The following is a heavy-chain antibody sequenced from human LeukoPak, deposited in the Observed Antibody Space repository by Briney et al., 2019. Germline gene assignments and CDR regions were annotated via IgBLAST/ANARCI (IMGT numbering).Heavy chain of an antibody. CDR3: ARLSSSWAYYFDY. CDR1: GFTFSSYA. J-gene: IGHJ4*02. CDR2: ISGSGGST. V-gene: IGHV3-23*01. D-gene: IGHD6-13*01. Sequence: PGGSLRLSCAASGFTFSSYAMSWVRQAPGKGLEWVSVISGSGGSTYYADSVKGRFTISRDNSKNTLYLQMNSLRAEDTAVYYCARLSSSWAYYFDYWGQGTLVTVSS.